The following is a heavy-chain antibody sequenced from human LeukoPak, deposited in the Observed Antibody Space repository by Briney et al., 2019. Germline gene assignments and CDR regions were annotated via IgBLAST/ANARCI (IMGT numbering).Heavy chain of an antibody. J-gene: IGHJ3*02. CDR2: INPSGGST. CDR3: ATRGTEWELPVDAFDI. D-gene: IGHD1-26*01. Sequence: ASVKVSCKASGYTFTSYYMHWVRQAPGQGLEWMGIINPSGGSTSYAQKFQGRVTMTRDTSTSTVYMELSRLRSDDTAVYYCATRGTEWELPVDAFDIWGQGTMVTVSS. CDR1: GYTFTSYY. V-gene: IGHV1-46*03.